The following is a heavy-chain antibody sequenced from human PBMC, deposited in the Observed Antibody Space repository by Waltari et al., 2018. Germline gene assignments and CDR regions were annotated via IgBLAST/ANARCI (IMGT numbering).Heavy chain of an antibody. CDR3: ATGGWGFYFDY. Sequence: EEQLVESGGGLVKPGGSLRLSCAGSGFPFRNYNMNWVRQAPGKGLEWVSSISTTSTYTHYADSVKGRFTISRDNAKNSLFLQMNSLTTEDTAVYYCATGGWGFYFDYWGQGTLLTVSS. J-gene: IGHJ4*02. V-gene: IGHV3-21*01. D-gene: IGHD7-27*01. CDR2: ISTTSTYT. CDR1: GFPFRNYN.